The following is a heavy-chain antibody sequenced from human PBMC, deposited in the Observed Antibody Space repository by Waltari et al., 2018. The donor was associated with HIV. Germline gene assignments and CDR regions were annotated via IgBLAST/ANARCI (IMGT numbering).Heavy chain of an antibody. CDR3: ARELRSGGAGYYYYGMDV. V-gene: IGHV4-61*02. CDR1: GGSISSGSYY. J-gene: IGHJ6*02. D-gene: IGHD2-15*01. CDR2: IYTSGTT. Sequence: QVQLQESGPGLVKPSQTLSLTCTVSGGSISSGSYYWSWIRQPAGKGLEWIGRIYTSGTTNYNPSLKSRVTISVDTSKNQFSLKLSSVTAADTAVYYCARELRSGGAGYYYYGMDVWGQGTTVTVSS.